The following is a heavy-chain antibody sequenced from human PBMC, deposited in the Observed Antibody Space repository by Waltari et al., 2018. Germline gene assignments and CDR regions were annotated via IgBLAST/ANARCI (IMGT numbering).Heavy chain of an antibody. CDR1: GGTFSSYA. J-gene: IGHJ2*01. CDR2: IIPIFGTA. D-gene: IGHD2-21*02. Sequence: QVQLVQSGAEVKKPGSSVKVSCKASGGTFSSYAISWVRQAPGQGLEWMGGIIPIFGTATYAQKFQGRVTITADESTSTAYMELSSLRSEDTAVYYCARGLTVVTPSEGYFDLWGRGTLVTVSS. V-gene: IGHV1-69*01. CDR3: ARGLTVVTPSEGYFDL.